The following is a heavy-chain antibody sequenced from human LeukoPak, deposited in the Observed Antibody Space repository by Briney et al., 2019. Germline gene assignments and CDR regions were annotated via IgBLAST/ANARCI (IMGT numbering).Heavy chain of an antibody. CDR3: ARSCYGSGSYSD. Sequence: PGGSLRLSCAASGFTVSSNYMSWVRQAPGKGLEWVSIIYSGGNTYYTDSVKGRFTISRDNSKNTLYLQMNSLRAEDTAVYYCARSCYGSGSYSDWGQGTRVTVSS. CDR1: GFTVSSNY. CDR2: IYSGGNT. V-gene: IGHV3-53*01. D-gene: IGHD3-10*01. J-gene: IGHJ4*02.